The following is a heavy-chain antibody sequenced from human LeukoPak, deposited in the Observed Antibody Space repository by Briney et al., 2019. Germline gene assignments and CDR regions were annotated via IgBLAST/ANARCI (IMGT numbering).Heavy chain of an antibody. CDR1: GFTFSSYA. Sequence: PGGSLRLSCAASGFTFSSYALSWVRQAPGKGLEWVSGISGSGGSTYYADSVKGRFTISRDNSKNTLYLQMNSLRAEDTAVYYCAKDPRYSYGWDRDYWGQGTLVTVSS. D-gene: IGHD5-18*01. CDR3: AKDPRYSYGWDRDY. V-gene: IGHV3-23*01. J-gene: IGHJ4*02. CDR2: ISGSGGST.